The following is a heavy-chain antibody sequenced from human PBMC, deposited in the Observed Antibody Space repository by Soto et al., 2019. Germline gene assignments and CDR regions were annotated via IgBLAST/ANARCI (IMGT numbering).Heavy chain of an antibody. CDR2: INPSGGST. D-gene: IGHD1-1*01. J-gene: IGHJ6*02. CDR1: GYTFTSYY. CDR3: ARYSARAERYGMDV. Sequence: VSVKVSCKASGYTFTSYYMHWARHAPGQGLEWMGIINPSGGSTSYAQKFQGRVTMTRDTSTSTVYMELSSLRSEDTAVYYCARYSARAERYGMDVWGQGTTVTVSS. V-gene: IGHV1-46*01.